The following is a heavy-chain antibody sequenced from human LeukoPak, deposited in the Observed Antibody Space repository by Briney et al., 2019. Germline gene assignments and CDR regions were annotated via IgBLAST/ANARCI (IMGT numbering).Heavy chain of an antibody. Sequence: SETLSLTCTVSGGSISSSSYYWGWIRQPPGKGLEWIGSIYYRGTTYYNPSLKSRVTISVDTSKNQFSLKLSSVAAADTAVYYCASMGYYYYMDVWGKGTTVTVSS. CDR2: IYYRGTT. D-gene: IGHD3-10*01. CDR3: ASMGYYYYMDV. V-gene: IGHV4-39*07. J-gene: IGHJ6*03. CDR1: GGSISSSSYY.